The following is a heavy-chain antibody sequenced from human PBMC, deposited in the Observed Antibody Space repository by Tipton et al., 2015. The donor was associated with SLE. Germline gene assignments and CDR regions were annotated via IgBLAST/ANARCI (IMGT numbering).Heavy chain of an antibody. Sequence: LRLSCTVSGGSISSGGYYWSWIRQHPGKGLEWIGYIYYSGSTYYNPSLKSRVTISVDTSKNQFSLKLSSVTAADTAVYYCAKAGPGFYGEAFDIWGQGTMVTVSS. J-gene: IGHJ3*02. V-gene: IGHV4-31*02. CDR2: IYYSGST. D-gene: IGHD3-10*01. CDR3: AKAGPGFYGEAFDI. CDR1: GGSISSGGYY.